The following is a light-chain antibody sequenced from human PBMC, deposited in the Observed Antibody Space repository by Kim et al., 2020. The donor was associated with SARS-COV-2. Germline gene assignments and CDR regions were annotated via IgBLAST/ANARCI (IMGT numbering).Light chain of an antibody. Sequence: SHGESATPCCSGGRSVSSNLAWYQQKPGQAPRLLIYGAATRATGIPARFSGSGSGTGFTLTISSLQSEDFAVYYCQQYHNWPPYTFGQGTKLEI. CDR2: GAA. CDR3: QQYHNWPPYT. J-gene: IGKJ2*01. V-gene: IGKV3D-15*01. CDR1: RSVSSN.